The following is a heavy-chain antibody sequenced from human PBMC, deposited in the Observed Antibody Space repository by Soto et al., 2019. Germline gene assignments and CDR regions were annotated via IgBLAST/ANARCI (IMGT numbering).Heavy chain of an antibody. V-gene: IGHV3-21*01. CDR3: ARDCSGGSCYHGMDV. J-gene: IGHJ6*02. D-gene: IGHD2-15*01. Sequence: PGGSLRLSCAASGSNFNSYTINWVRQAPGKRLEWLSSISSSGYIFSTDSVRGRFTISRDNAKNSVYLQINSLRAEDTAVYFCARDCSGGSCYHGMDVWGQGTTVTVSS. CDR2: ISSSGYI. CDR1: GSNFNSYT.